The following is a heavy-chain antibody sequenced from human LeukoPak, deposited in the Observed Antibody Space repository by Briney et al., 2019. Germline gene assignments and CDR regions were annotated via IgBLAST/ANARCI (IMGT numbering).Heavy chain of an antibody. J-gene: IGHJ3*02. Sequence: PSETLSLTCAVYGGSFSGYYWSWIRQPPGKGLEWIGYIYYSGSTNYNPSLKSRVTISVDTSKNQFSLKLSSVTAADTAVYYCARETWQLVQMRAFDIWGQGTMVTVSS. V-gene: IGHV4-59*13. CDR1: GGSFSGYY. CDR3: ARETWQLVQMRAFDI. D-gene: IGHD6-13*01. CDR2: IYYSGST.